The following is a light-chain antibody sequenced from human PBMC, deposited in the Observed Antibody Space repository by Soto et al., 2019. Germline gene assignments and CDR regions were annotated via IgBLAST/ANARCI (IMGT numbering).Light chain of an antibody. CDR1: SSDVDDYNY. CDR3: CSYGGTFYV. Sequence: QSVLTQPRSVSGSPGQSVTISCTGTSSDVDDYNYVSWFQQHPGKAPKLMIYGVSERPSGVPDRFSGSKSGNTASLTISGLQAEDEADYYCCSYGGTFYVFGTGTKVTVL. CDR2: GVS. V-gene: IGLV2-11*01. J-gene: IGLJ1*01.